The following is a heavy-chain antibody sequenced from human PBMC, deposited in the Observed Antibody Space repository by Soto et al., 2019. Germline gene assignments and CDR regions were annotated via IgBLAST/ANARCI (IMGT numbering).Heavy chain of an antibody. Sequence: QVKLVQSGTEVKKPGASIKVSCKASGYSFATSGMTCVTRAPGQGREWMGWISVYNGNTNYDQNLQDRVTMTTDTSTNTAYLEVRNLRSDDTAVYYCARAGQYYDASGYADWGQGTLVTVSS. J-gene: IGHJ4*02. CDR2: ISVYNGNT. D-gene: IGHD3-22*01. V-gene: IGHV1-18*01. CDR1: GYSFATSG. CDR3: ARAGQYYDASGYAD.